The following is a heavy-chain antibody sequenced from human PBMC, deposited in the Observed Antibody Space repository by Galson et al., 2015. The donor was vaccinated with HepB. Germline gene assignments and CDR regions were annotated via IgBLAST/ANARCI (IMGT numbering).Heavy chain of an antibody. CDR1: GFTFSSYF. V-gene: IGHV3-30-3*01. CDR2: ISYDGSSR. Sequence: SLRLSCAASGFTFSSYFMHWVRQAPGKGLEWVAVISYDGSSRYYAGSVKGRFTISRDNSKNTLYLQMNSLRTEDTAVYYCAREVYTRGGFDYWGQGTLVTVSS. D-gene: IGHD5/OR15-5a*01. J-gene: IGHJ4*02. CDR3: AREVYTRGGFDY.